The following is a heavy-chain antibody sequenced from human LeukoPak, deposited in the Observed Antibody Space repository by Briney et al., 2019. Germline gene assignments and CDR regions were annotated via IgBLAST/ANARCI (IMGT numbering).Heavy chain of an antibody. Sequence: KPSETLSLTCTVSGGSISSYYWSWIRQPAGKGLEWIGRIYTSGSTNYNPSLKSRVTISVDTSKNQFSLKLSSVTAADTAVYYCARDRSTMVRGVLYYYYMDVWGKGTTVTVSS. V-gene: IGHV4-4*07. D-gene: IGHD3-10*01. CDR2: IYTSGST. CDR3: ARDRSTMVRGVLYYYYMDV. CDR1: GGSISSYY. J-gene: IGHJ6*03.